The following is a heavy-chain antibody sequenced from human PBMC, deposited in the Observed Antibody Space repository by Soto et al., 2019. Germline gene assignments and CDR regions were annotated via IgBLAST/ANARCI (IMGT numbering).Heavy chain of an antibody. CDR1: GFTFSSYG. CDR3: ARDEHTVTGYDAFDI. D-gene: IGHD4-17*01. V-gene: IGHV3-33*01. CDR2: IWYDGSNK. Sequence: QPGGSLRLSCAASGFTFSSYGMHWVRQAPGKGLEWVAVIWYDGSNKYYADSVKGRFTISRDNSKNTLYLQMNSLRAEDTAVYYCARDEHTVTGYDAFDIWGQGTMVTVSS. J-gene: IGHJ3*02.